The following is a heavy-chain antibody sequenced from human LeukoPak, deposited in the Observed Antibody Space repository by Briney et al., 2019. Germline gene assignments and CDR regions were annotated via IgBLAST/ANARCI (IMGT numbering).Heavy chain of an antibody. D-gene: IGHD2-2*01. CDR2: IYHSGST. J-gene: IGHJ6*04. CDR3: AREHCSSTSCYYYYGMDV. V-gene: IGHV4-38-2*02. CDR1: GYSISSGYY. Sequence: SETLSLTCAVSGYSISSGYYWGWIRQPPGKGLEWIGSIYHSGSTYYNPSLKSRVTISVDTSKSQFSLKLSSVTAADTAVYYCAREHCSSTSCYYYYGMDVWGKGTTVTVSS.